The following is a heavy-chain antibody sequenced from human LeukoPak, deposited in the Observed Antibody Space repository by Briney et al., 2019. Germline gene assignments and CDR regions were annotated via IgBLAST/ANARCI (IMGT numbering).Heavy chain of an antibody. CDR2: ISAYNGNT. D-gene: IGHD5-12*01. Sequence: ASVKVSCTASGYTFTSYGISRVRQAPGQGLEWMGWISAYNGNTNYAQKLRGRVTMTTAPSTSTASMELRSLRSDDPAVYYCAIVATIWEDYFDYWGQGTLVTVSS. V-gene: IGHV1-18*01. CDR3: AIVATIWEDYFDY. J-gene: IGHJ4*02. CDR1: GYTFTSYG.